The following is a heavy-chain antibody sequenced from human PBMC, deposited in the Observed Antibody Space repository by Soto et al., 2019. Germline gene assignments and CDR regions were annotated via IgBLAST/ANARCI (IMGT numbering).Heavy chain of an antibody. D-gene: IGHD6-13*01. J-gene: IGHJ4*02. V-gene: IGHV3-30-3*01. CDR3: ARSPGPAGTGDYFDY. Sequence: GGSLRLSCAASGFTFSSYAMHWVRQAPGKGLEWVAVISYDGSNKYYADSVKGRFTISRDNSKNTLYLQMNSLRAEDTAVYYCARSPGPAGTGDYFDYWGQGTLVTISS. CDR2: ISYDGSNK. CDR1: GFTFSSYA.